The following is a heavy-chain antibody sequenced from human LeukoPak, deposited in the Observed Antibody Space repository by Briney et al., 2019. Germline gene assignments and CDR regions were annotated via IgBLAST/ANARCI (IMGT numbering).Heavy chain of an antibody. V-gene: IGHV3-66*01. CDR3: ARDMYSRQQLVPSADYYYYYYGMDV. J-gene: IGHJ6*02. Sequence: GGSLRLSCAASGFTVSSNYMSWVRQAPGKGLEWVSVIYSGGSTYYADSVKGRFTISRDNSKNTLYLQMNSLRAEDTAVYYCARDMYSRQQLVPSADYYYYYYGMDVWGQGTTVTVSS. CDR2: IYSGGST. CDR1: GFTVSSNY. D-gene: IGHD6-13*01.